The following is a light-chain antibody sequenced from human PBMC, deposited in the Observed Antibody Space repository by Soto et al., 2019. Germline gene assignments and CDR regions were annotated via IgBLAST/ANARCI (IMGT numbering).Light chain of an antibody. Sequence: DIQMTQAPSTLSVSGGDRVTITCRASQTISSWLAWYQQKPGKAPKLLIYKASTLKSGVPSRFSGSGSGTEFPLTISSLQTDDFATYYCQQYNSYSEAFGQGTKV. V-gene: IGKV1-5*03. CDR2: KAS. CDR1: QTISSW. J-gene: IGKJ1*01. CDR3: QQYNSYSEA.